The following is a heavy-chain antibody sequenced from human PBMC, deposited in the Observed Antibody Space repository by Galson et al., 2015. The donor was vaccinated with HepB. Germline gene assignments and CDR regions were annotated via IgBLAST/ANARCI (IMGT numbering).Heavy chain of an antibody. J-gene: IGHJ4*02. CDR1: GFTFSSYG. Sequence: SLRLSCAASGFTFSSYGIHWVRQAPGKGLEWVPVIWYHGRDQYYAESVTGRFTVSRDQSKNTVYLQMNSLRAEDTGLYFCAREGDTSGHYGIFDYWGQGALVTVSS. CDR2: IWYHGRDQ. CDR3: AREGDTSGHYGIFDY. D-gene: IGHD3-22*01. V-gene: IGHV3-33*01.